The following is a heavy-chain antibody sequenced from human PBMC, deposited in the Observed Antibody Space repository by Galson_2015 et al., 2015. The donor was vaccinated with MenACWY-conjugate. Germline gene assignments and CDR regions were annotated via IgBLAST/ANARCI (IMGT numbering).Heavy chain of an antibody. CDR2: IGGSGRST. CDR1: GFTFRSYA. CDR3: AKDTRGSPDLHVYGMHL. D-gene: IGHD1-26*01. V-gene: IGHV3-23*01. J-gene: IGHJ6*02. Sequence: SLRLSCAASGFTFRSYAMSWVRQAPGKGLEWVSTIGGSGRSTYFADSVKGRFTISRDNSKNTMYLQMNSLRAEDTAVYYCAKDTRGSPDLHVYGMHLCSLGTT.